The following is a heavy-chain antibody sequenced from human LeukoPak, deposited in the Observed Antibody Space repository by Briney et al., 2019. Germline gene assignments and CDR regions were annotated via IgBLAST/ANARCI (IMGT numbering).Heavy chain of an antibody. Sequence: PGGSLRLSCAASGFTFSSYAMSWVRQAPGKGLEWVSSISSTSSYIFYADSLKGRFTISRDNAKNSLYLQMNSLRAEDTAVYYCARFGGGSCSGSSCYDYYVDVWGKGTTVTVSS. CDR2: ISSTSSYI. CDR3: ARFGGGSCSGSSCYDYYVDV. V-gene: IGHV3-21*01. CDR1: GFTFSSYA. D-gene: IGHD2-2*01. J-gene: IGHJ6*03.